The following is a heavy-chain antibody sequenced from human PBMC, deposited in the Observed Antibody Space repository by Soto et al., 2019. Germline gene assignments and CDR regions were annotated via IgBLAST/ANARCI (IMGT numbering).Heavy chain of an antibody. CDR2: ISRNGGST. CDR1: GFTFSSYA. D-gene: IGHD6-19*01. Sequence: EVQLVESGGGLVQPGGSLRLSCAASGFTFSSYAMNWVRRAPGKGLEYVSAISRNGGSTYYANSVKGRFTISRDNSKNTLYLQMGSLRAEDMAVYFCARDGLGSGSFDYWGQGTLVTVSS. V-gene: IGHV3-64*01. J-gene: IGHJ4*02. CDR3: ARDGLGSGSFDY.